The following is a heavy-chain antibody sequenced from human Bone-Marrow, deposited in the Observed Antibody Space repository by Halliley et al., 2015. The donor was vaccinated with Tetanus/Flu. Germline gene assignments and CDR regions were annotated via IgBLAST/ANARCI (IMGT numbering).Heavy chain of an antibody. CDR2: IYYSGST. Sequence: LRLSCTVSGASISSSSYYWGWVRQPPGKGLEWIGSIYYSGSTYYKSSLESRVTISVDTAKNQFSLKVSSVTAADTAVYYCARHESGPGGNIDYWGQGTPVTVSS. J-gene: IGHJ4*02. V-gene: IGHV4-39*01. CDR1: GASISSSSYY. CDR3: ARHESGPGGNIDY. D-gene: IGHD2-15*01.